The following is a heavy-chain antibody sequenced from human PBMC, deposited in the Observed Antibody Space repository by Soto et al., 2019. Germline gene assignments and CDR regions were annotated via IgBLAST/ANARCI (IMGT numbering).Heavy chain of an antibody. CDR2: ISSGGGSP. J-gene: IGHJ4*02. D-gene: IGHD1-26*01. Sequence: GSLLLSGTASGFTFSDYAMSWVRQAPGKGLEWVSSISSGGGSPYYADSVKGRFTISRNNSKNTLFLKMKSLRAEDTAVYYCAKGDGRIVPRHFDYWGQGTLVTVSS. CDR1: GFTFSDYA. CDR3: AKGDGRIVPRHFDY. V-gene: IGHV3-23*01.